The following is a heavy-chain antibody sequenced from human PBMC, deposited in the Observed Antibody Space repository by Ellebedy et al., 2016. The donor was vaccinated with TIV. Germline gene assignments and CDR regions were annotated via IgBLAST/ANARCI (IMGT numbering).Heavy chain of an antibody. CDR2: MNPDSGST. Sequence: ASVKVSCKASGYTFTDYYIHWVRQAPGQGLEWMGWMNPDSGSTTYAQKFQGRVTMTRDTSISTATMYLSRLRSDDTAVYFCASVPSAGADFWGQGTLVTVSS. V-gene: IGHV1-2*02. CDR1: GYTFTDYY. J-gene: IGHJ4*02. CDR3: ASVPSAGADF. D-gene: IGHD4-17*01.